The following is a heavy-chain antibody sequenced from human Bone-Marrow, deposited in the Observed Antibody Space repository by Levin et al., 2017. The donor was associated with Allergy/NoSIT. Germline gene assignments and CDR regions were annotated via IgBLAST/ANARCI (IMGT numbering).Heavy chain of an antibody. Sequence: GGSLRLSCAASGITFSNAWMSWARQAPGKGLEWVGRIKSKTDGGTTEYAAPVKGRFTISRDDSKNTLYLQMNSLKTEDTAVSFCTTYSSSWYYFDYWGQGSLVTVSS. CDR3: TTYSSSWYYFDY. J-gene: IGHJ4*02. D-gene: IGHD6-13*01. CDR2: IKSKTDGGTT. CDR1: GITFSNAW. V-gene: IGHV3-15*01.